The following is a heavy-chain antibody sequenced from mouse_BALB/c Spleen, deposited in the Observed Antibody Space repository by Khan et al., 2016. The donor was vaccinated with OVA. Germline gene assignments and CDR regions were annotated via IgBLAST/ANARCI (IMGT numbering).Heavy chain of an antibody. V-gene: IGHV1-77*01. CDR2: IYPGSGST. D-gene: IGHD1-1*01. CDR3: ARSYDGAWFAY. Sequence: QVQLQQSGPELVKPGASVKMSCKVSGYTFTDYVITWVKQRTGQGLEWIGEIYPGSGSTYYNEKFKGKATLTADKSSNTVNTQLSSLTSEDSAVXFCARSYDGAWFAYWGQGTLVTVSA. J-gene: IGHJ3*01. CDR1: GYTFTDYV.